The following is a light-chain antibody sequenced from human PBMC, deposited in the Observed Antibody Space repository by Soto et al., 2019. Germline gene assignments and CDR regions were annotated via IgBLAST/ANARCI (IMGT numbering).Light chain of an antibody. V-gene: IGLV2-11*01. CDR1: SSDVGGYDY. CDR3: CSYAGGPYV. J-gene: IGLJ1*01. Sequence: QSVLTQPRSVSGSPGQSFAISCTGTSSDVGGYDYVSWYQQHPGKAPNVIIFDVSKRPSGVPDRFPGSKSGNTASLTISGLQAEDEADYYCCSYAGGPYVFGTGTKVTVL. CDR2: DVS.